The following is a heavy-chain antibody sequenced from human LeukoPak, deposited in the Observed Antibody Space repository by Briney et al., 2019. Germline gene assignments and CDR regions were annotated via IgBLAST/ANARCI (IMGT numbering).Heavy chain of an antibody. CDR3: ARAGYCSGGSCYGLDY. V-gene: IGHV3-33*01. Sequence: GGSLRLSCAASGFTFSSYGMHWVRQAPGRGLEWVALIWYDGSNEYYADSVKGRFTISRDNPKNTLYLQMDSLRAEDTAVYYCARAGYCSGGSCYGLDYWGQGTLVTVSS. D-gene: IGHD2-15*01. CDR2: IWYDGSNE. CDR1: GFTFSSYG. J-gene: IGHJ4*02.